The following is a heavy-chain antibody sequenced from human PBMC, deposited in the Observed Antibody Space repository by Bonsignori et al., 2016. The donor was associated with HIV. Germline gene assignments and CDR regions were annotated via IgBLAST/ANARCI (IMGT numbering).Heavy chain of an antibody. CDR3: ARDDWHYHESSGYYEPTAFTD. V-gene: IGHV3-48*03. Sequence: GESLKISCAASGFIFTTYEMNWVRQAPGKGLEWVSYISSTGSTIYYADSVKGRFTISRDNTKNSLYLQMNSLREEDTAVYYCARDDWHYHESSGYYEPTAFTDWGQGTLVTVSS. CDR1: GFIFTTYE. D-gene: IGHD3-22*01. CDR2: ISSTGSTI. J-gene: IGHJ4*02.